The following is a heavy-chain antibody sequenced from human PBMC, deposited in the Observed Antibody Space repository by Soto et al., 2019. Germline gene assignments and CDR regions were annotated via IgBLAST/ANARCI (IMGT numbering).Heavy chain of an antibody. Sequence: VQLVESGGGLVQPGGSLRLSCAAYGFTFSDYYMTWIRQAPGKGLEWLSYISGGGGSTIYYADSVKGRFTISRDNAKNSLYLQMNSLRAEDTAVYYCARQRGFYDSSGLDYWGQGTLVTVSS. CDR2: ISGGGGSTI. V-gene: IGHV3-11*01. D-gene: IGHD3-22*01. CDR3: ARQRGFYDSSGLDY. J-gene: IGHJ4*02. CDR1: GFTFSDYY.